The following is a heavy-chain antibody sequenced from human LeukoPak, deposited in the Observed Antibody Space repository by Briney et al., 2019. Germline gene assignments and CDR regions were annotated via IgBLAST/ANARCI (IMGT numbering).Heavy chain of an antibody. V-gene: IGHV4-4*07. CDR3: ARGIAARPRYYYGSGSYYNALNY. Sequence: SETLSLTCTVSGGSISSYYWSWIRQPAGKGLEWIGRIYTSGSTNYNPSLKSRVTMSVDTSKNQFSLKLSSVTAADTAVYYCARGIAARPRYYYGSGSYYNALNYWGQGTLVTVSS. CDR1: GGSISSYY. D-gene: IGHD3-10*01. J-gene: IGHJ4*02. CDR2: IYTSGST.